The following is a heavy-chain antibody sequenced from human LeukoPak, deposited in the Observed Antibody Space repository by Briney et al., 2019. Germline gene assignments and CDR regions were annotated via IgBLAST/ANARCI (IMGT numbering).Heavy chain of an antibody. V-gene: IGHV4-39*07. CDR1: GGSISSYY. D-gene: IGHD6-6*01. Sequence: SGTLSLTCAVSGGSISSYYWGWIRQPPGKGLEWIGSIYYSGSTYYNPSLKSRVTISVDTSKNQFSLKLSSVTAADTAVYYCVGTDIAARPAGVVFDFWGQGTLVTASS. CDR2: IYYSGST. CDR3: VGTDIAARPAGVVFDF. J-gene: IGHJ4*02.